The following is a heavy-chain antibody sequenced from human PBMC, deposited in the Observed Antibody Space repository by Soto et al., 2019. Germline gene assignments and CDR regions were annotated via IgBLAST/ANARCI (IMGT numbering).Heavy chain of an antibody. J-gene: IGHJ4*02. CDR2: INPNSGGT. V-gene: IGHV1-2*04. D-gene: IGHD3-3*01. CDR3: ARESSITIFGVVTYYFDY. Sequence: ASVKVSCKASGYTFTGYYMHWVRQAPGQGLEWMGWINPNSGGTNYAQKFQGWVTMTRDTSISTAYMELSRLRSDDTAVYYCARESSITIFGVVTYYFDYWGQGTLVTVSS. CDR1: GYTFTGYY.